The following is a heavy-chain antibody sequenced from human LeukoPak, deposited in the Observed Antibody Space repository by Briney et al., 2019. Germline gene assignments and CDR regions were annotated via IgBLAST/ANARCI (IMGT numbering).Heavy chain of an antibody. CDR3: ARSHLGPYYYDSSGYYRYYFDY. D-gene: IGHD3-22*01. CDR2: ISSSSSYI. J-gene: IGHJ4*02. Sequence: GGSLRLSCAASGFTFSSYSMNWVRQAPGKGLEWVSSISSSSSYIYYADSVKGRFTISRDNAKNSLYLQMNSLRAEDTAVYYCARSHLGPYYYDSSGYYRYYFDYWGQGTLVTVSS. CDR1: GFTFSSYS. V-gene: IGHV3-21*04.